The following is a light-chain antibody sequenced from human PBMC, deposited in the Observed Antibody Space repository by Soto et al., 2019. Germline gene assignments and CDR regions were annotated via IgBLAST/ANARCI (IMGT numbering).Light chain of an antibody. CDR1: ENVYSN. Sequence: EIVMTQSPATLSVYPGERAALSCRASENVYSNLAWYQQKPGQAPSLLIYGAFTRATGIPARFSGTGSGTEFTLTISSLQSEDFALYYCQQYNDWPLTFGQGTKV. V-gene: IGKV3-15*01. J-gene: IGKJ1*01. CDR2: GAF. CDR3: QQYNDWPLT.